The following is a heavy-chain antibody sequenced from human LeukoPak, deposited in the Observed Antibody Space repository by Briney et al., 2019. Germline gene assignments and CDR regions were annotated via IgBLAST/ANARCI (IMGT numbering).Heavy chain of an antibody. J-gene: IGHJ4*02. Sequence: GGSLRLSCAASGFSFTTYALSWVRKAPGKGLEGISVVSGSGNTIYYADSVKGRFTISRDPSKKTVFLQMNSLRAEDTAVYYCAKGQNVVVVATPLDSWGQGTPVTVSP. CDR2: VSGSGNTI. D-gene: IGHD2-15*01. CDR1: GFSFTTYA. CDR3: AKGQNVVVVATPLDS. V-gene: IGHV3-23*01.